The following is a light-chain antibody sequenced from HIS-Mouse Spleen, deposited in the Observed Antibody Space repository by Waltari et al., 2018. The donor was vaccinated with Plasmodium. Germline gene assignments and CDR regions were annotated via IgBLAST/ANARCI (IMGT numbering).Light chain of an antibody. CDR1: SSAVGSYNL. CDR3: CSYAGSSTFV. Sequence: QSALTQPASVSGSPGQSITISCPGTSSAVGSYNLVPWYQQHPGKAPKLMIYEGSKRPSGVSNRFSGSKSGNTASLTISGLQAEDEADYYCCSYAGSSTFVFGGGTKLTVL. J-gene: IGLJ3*02. V-gene: IGLV2-23*03. CDR2: EGS.